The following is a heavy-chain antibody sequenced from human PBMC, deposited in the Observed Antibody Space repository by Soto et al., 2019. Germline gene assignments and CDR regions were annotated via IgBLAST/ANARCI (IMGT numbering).Heavy chain of an antibody. CDR1: GGSFSGSY. Sequence: SETLSLTCAVYGGSFSGSYWSWIRQPPGKGLEWIGEINHSGSTNYNPSLKSRVTISVDTSKNQFSLKLSSVTAADTAVYYCARGRGYYDSSGYYPYYFDYWGQGTLVTSPQ. CDR3: ARGRGYYDSSGYYPYYFDY. CDR2: INHSGST. D-gene: IGHD3-22*01. V-gene: IGHV4-34*01. J-gene: IGHJ4*02.